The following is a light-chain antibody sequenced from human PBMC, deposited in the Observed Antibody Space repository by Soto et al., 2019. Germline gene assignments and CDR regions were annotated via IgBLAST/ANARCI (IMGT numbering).Light chain of an antibody. CDR2: WAS. V-gene: IGKV4-1*01. CDR1: QSVLYSSNNKNY. CDR3: QQYYSNPRT. Sequence: DIVMTQSPDSLAVSLGERATINCKSSQSVLYSSNNKNYLAWYQQKPGQPPKLVIYWASSRDSGVPDRFSGSGSGTDFTLTISSLQAEDVAVYYCQQYYSNPRTFGQGTKWIS. J-gene: IGKJ1*01.